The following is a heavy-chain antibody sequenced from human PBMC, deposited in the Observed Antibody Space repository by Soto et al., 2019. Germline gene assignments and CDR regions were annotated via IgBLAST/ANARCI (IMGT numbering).Heavy chain of an antibody. J-gene: IGHJ6*02. CDR3: ASDGGGNYYYGMDV. Sequence: PGGSLRLSCAASGFTFSSYGMHWVRQAPGKGLEWVAVIWYDGSNKYYADSVKGRFTISRDNSKNTLYLQMNSLRAEDTAVYYCASDGGGNYYYGMDVWGQGTTVTVSS. D-gene: IGHD3-16*01. V-gene: IGHV3-33*01. CDR1: GFTFSSYG. CDR2: IWYDGSNK.